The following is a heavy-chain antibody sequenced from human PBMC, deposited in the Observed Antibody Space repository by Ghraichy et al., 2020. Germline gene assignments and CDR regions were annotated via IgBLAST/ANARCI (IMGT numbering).Heavy chain of an antibody. D-gene: IGHD4-23*01. CDR2: ITSSGRFI. V-gene: IGHV3-48*02. CDR3: ARGSTVVRYYYYDGMDV. Sequence: GGSLTLSCVGSGFTFSSYSMNWVRQAPGKGLEWVSYITSSGRFISYADSVKGRFTVSRDNAQNSLYLQMKSLRDEDTAVYYCARGSTVVRYYYYDGMDVWGQGPTVTVSS. CDR1: GFTFSSYS. J-gene: IGHJ6*02.